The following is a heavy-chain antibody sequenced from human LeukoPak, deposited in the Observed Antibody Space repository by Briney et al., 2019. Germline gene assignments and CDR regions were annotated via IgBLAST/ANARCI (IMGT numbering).Heavy chain of an antibody. V-gene: IGHV3-21*04. CDR3: AKDKGYSSGWPFDY. CDR2: ISSSSSYI. D-gene: IGHD6-19*01. J-gene: IGHJ4*02. CDR1: GFTFSSYS. Sequence: GGSLRRSCAASGFTFSSYSMNWVRQAPGKGLEWVSSISSSSSYIYYADSVKGRFTISRDNSKNTLYLQMNSLRAEDTAVYYCAKDKGYSSGWPFDYWGQGTLVTVSS.